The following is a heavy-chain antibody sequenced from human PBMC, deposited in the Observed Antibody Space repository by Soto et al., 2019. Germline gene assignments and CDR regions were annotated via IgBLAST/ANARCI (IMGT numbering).Heavy chain of an antibody. CDR1: GYTFTSYY. CDR2: INPSGGST. D-gene: IGHD3-10*01. J-gene: IGHJ3*02. V-gene: IGHV1-46*01. Sequence: ASVKVSCKASGYTFTSYYMHWVRQAPGQGLEWMGIINPSGGSTSYAQKFQGRVTMTRDTSTSTVYMELSSLRSEDTAVYYCAREGLLWFGDQIWGRDAFDIWSQGTMVTVSS. CDR3: AREGLLWFGDQIWGRDAFDI.